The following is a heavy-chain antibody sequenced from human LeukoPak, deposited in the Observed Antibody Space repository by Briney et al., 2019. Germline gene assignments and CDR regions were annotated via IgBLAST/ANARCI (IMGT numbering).Heavy chain of an antibody. D-gene: IGHD6-19*01. CDR2: IYYSGST. J-gene: IGHJ4*02. CDR3: ARHDRSSGWYLFDY. Sequence: PSETLSLTCTVSGGSISSSSYYWGWIRQPPGKGLEWIGSIYYSGSTYYNPSLKSRVTISVDTSKNQFSLKLSSVTAADTAVYYCARHDRSSGWYLFDYWGQGTLVTVSS. V-gene: IGHV4-39*01. CDR1: GGSISSSSYY.